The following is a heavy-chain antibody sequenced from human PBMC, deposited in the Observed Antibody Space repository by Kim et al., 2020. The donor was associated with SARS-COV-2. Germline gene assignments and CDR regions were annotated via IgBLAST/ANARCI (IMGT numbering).Heavy chain of an antibody. D-gene: IGHD3-3*01. J-gene: IGHJ3*02. V-gene: IGHV3-48*02. CDR3: ARDGEYYDFWSGSYTTVYAFDI. CDR2: ISSSSSTI. Sequence: GGSLRLSCAASGFTFSSYSMNWVRQAPGKGLEWVSYISSSSSTIYYADSVKGRFTISRDNAKNSLYLQMNSLRDEDTAVYYCARDGEYYDFWSGSYTTVYAFDIWGQGTMVTVSS. CDR1: GFTFSSYS.